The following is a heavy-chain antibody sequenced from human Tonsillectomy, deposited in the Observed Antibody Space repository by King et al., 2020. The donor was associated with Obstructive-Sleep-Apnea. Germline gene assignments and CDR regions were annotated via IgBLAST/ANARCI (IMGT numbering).Heavy chain of an antibody. D-gene: IGHD3-22*01. Sequence: EVQLVESGGGLVQPGGSLRLSCAASGFTFSDHYMDWVRQAPGKGLEWVGRTRNKANSYTTEYAASVKGRFTISRDDSKNSLYLQMNSLKTEDTAVYYCARVGYYDSSGYYRMLDSWGQGTLVTVSS. CDR2: TRNKANSYTT. J-gene: IGHJ4*02. CDR1: GFTFSDHY. CDR3: ARVGYYDSSGYYRMLDS. V-gene: IGHV3-72*01.